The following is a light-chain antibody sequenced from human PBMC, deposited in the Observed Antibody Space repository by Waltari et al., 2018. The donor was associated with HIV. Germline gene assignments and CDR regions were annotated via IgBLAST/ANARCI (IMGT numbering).Light chain of an antibody. CDR1: SSDIGSYNR. CDR3: SSYTTSSTWV. V-gene: IGLV2-18*02. CDR2: EVT. J-gene: IGLJ3*02. Sequence: QSTLTQPPSVSGSLGQSVTIPCSGTSSDIGSYNRVSWYQHPPGTAPKLIIYEVTNRPSGVAFRFSGSKSGNTASLTISGRQAEDEADYYCSSYTTSSTWVFGGGTQLTVL.